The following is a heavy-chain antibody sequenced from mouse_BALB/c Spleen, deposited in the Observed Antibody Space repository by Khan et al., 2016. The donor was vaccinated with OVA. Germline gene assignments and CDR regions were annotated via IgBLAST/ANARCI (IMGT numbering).Heavy chain of an antibody. V-gene: IGHV2-6-7*01. J-gene: IGHJ4*01. CDR2: IWGDGST. Sequence: VKLQESGPGLVAPSQSLSITCSVSGFSLTGYGVNWVRQPPGKGLEWLGMIWGDGSTDSNSALKSRLSISKDNSKSQVFLKMNSLQTDDTAMYYCARAYYCNYREAMDFWGQGTSVTVSS. CDR1: GFSLTGYG. CDR3: ARAYYCNYREAMDF. D-gene: IGHD2-10*01.